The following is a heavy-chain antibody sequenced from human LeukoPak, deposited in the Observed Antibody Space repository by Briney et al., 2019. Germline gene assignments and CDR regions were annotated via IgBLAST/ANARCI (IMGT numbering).Heavy chain of an antibody. Sequence: GGSLRLSCAASGFIFSRYWMTWVRQAPGKGLEWVASIKPDGSEKKYVDSVKGRFTISRDNAKNSLYLQMNSLRDEDTAVYYCASNSSGYYQGDAFDIWGQGTMVTVSS. J-gene: IGHJ3*02. CDR2: IKPDGSEK. CDR3: ASNSSGYYQGDAFDI. D-gene: IGHD3-22*01. V-gene: IGHV3-7*02. CDR1: GFIFSRYW.